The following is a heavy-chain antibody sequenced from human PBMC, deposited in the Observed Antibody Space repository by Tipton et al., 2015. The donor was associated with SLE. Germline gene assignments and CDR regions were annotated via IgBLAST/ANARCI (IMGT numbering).Heavy chain of an antibody. CDR1: GGSISSSSYY. V-gene: IGHV4-39*07. Sequence: TLSLTCTVSGGSISSSSYYWGWIRQPPGKGLEWIGSIYYSGSTYYNPSLKSRVTISVDTSKNQFSLKLSSVTAADTAVYYCARHPGYDDIRDAFDIWGQGTVVTVSS. CDR2: IYYSGST. CDR3: ARHPGYDDIRDAFDI. J-gene: IGHJ3*02. D-gene: IGHD3-9*01.